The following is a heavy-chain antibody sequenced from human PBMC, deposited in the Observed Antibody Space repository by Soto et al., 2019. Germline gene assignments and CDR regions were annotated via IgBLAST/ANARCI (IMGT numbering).Heavy chain of an antibody. V-gene: IGHV1-18*01. D-gene: IGHD3-3*01. CDR1: GFTLTRIG. CDR2: ISAYNGNR. CDR3: ARGSTSRITAAVLEWLLAS. Sequence: GASVKVSCKVTGFTLTRIGISWVRQAPGQGLEWMGWISAYNGNRNYAQKFQGRVTLTTDTSTSTAYMELRNLRPDDTAVYYCARGSTSRITAAVLEWLLASWGQGTLVTVSS. J-gene: IGHJ4*02.